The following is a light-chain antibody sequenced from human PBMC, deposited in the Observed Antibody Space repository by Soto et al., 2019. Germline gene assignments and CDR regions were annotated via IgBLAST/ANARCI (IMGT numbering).Light chain of an antibody. CDR1: QSVLYSSNNKNY. Sequence: DIVMTQSPDSLAVSLGERATINWKSSQSVLYSSNNKNYLTWYQQKPGQPPKLLIYWASTRESGVPDRFSGSGSGTDFTLTISSLQAEDVAVYYCQQYYSTPCTFGQGTKLEIK. J-gene: IGKJ2*02. CDR3: QQYYSTPCT. V-gene: IGKV4-1*01. CDR2: WAS.